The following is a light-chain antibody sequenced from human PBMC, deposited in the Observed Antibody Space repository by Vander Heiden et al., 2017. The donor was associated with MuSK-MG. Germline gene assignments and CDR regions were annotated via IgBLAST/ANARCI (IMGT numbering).Light chain of an antibody. CDR2: FAS. J-gene: IGKJ2*01. Sequence: EIVLTQSPDFQSVTPKDKVTITCRASQSIGTTLHWYQQKPEQSPKLLIRFASQSSSGVPSRFSGSGSGTHFTLTINSLEPEDAAAYFCQQTNSLPYTFGQGTKMEIK. CDR3: QQTNSLPYT. V-gene: IGKV6D-21*02. CDR1: QSIGTT.